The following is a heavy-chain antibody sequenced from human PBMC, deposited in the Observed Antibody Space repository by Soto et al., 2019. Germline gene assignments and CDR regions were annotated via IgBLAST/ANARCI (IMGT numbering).Heavy chain of an antibody. Sequence: PSETLSLTCTVSGGSISSGDYYWSWIRQPPGKGLEWIGYIYYSGSTYYNPSLKSRVTISVDTSKNQFSLKLSSVTAADTAVYYCARLLWFGDEDNWFDPWGQGTLVTVSS. CDR2: IYYSGST. D-gene: IGHD3-10*01. CDR1: GGSISSGDYY. V-gene: IGHV4-30-4*01. CDR3: ARLLWFGDEDNWFDP. J-gene: IGHJ5*02.